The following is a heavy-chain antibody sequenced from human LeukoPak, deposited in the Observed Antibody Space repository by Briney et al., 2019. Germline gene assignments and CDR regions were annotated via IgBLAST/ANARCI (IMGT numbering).Heavy chain of an antibody. CDR2: IYYSGST. Sequence: SETLSLTCTVSGGSISSSSYYWGWIRQPPGKGLEWIGSIYYSGSTYYNPSLKSRVTISVDTSKNQFSLKLGSVTAADTAVYYCARPNPYNWNYDYFDYWGQGTLVTVSS. CDR3: ARPNPYNWNYDYFDY. J-gene: IGHJ4*02. CDR1: GGSISSSSYY. V-gene: IGHV4-39*01. D-gene: IGHD1-7*01.